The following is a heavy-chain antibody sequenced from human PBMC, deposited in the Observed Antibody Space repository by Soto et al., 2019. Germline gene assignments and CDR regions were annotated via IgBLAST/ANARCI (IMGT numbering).Heavy chain of an antibody. CDR1: GFTFSSYA. Sequence: GGSLRLSCAASGFTFSSYAMSWVRQAPGKGLEWVSAISGSGGSTYYADSVKGRFTISRDNSKNTLYLQMNSLRAEDTAVYYCAKIVSMVWFGGMGRWFDPWGQGTLVTVSS. J-gene: IGHJ5*02. CDR3: AKIVSMVWFGGMGRWFDP. D-gene: IGHD3-10*01. V-gene: IGHV3-23*01. CDR2: ISGSGGST.